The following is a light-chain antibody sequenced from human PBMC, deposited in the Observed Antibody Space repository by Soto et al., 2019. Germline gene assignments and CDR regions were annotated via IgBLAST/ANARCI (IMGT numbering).Light chain of an antibody. CDR3: QQYYRTPYT. CDR1: QSVIYSSNNKNY. CDR2: WAS. Sequence: DIVMTQSPDSLAVSLGERATINCKPSQSVIYSSNNKNYLAWYQQKPGQPPKVVIYWASTRESGVPDRFSGSGSATDFTLTISSLQAEDVAVYYCQQYYRTPYTFGQGTKLEIK. V-gene: IGKV4-1*01. J-gene: IGKJ2*01.